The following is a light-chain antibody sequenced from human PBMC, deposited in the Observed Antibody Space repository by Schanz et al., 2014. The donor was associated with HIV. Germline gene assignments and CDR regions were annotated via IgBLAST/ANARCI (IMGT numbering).Light chain of an antibody. CDR1: NSDISTYNY. J-gene: IGLJ2*01. V-gene: IGLV2-8*01. CDR2: DVN. CDR3: GSYGGSDNMV. Sequence: QSALTQPPSASGSPGQSITISCTGLNSDISTYNYVSWYQQNPGKAPNLIIYDVNKRPSAVPDRFSGSRSGNTASLTVSGLQAEDEADYYCGSYGGSDNMVFGGGTKLTVL.